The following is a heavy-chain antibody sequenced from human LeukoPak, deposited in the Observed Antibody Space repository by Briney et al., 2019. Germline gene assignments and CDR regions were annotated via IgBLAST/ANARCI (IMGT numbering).Heavy chain of an antibody. CDR2: INTNTGNP. CDR1: GYTFTSSA. Sequence: ASVKVSCKASGYTFTSSALNWVRQAPGQGLEWMGWINTNTGNPTYAQGFTGRFVFSLDTSVSTAYLHISCLKAEDTAVYYCATDLKKGDSGCFDNWGQGTLVTVSS. J-gene: IGHJ4*02. D-gene: IGHD6-19*01. CDR3: ATDLKKGDSGCFDN. V-gene: IGHV7-4-1*02.